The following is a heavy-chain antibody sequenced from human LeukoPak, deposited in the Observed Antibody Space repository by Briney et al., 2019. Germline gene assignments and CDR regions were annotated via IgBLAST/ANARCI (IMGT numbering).Heavy chain of an antibody. CDR3: ARDPKWELLRFKTGLDY. V-gene: IGHV4-34*01. CDR1: GGSFSGYY. D-gene: IGHD1-26*01. J-gene: IGHJ4*02. Sequence: SETLSLTCAVYGGSFSGYYWSWIRQPPGKGLEWIGEINHSGSTNYNPSLKSRVTISVDTSKNQFSLKLSSVTAADTAVYYCARDPKWELLRFKTGLDYWGQGTLVTVSS. CDR2: INHSGST.